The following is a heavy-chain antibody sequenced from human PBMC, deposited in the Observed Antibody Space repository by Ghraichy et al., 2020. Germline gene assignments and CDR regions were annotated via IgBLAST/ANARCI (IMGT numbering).Heavy chain of an antibody. CDR1: GGTFSSYA. Sequence: SVKVSCKASGGTFSSYAISWVRQAPGQGLEWMGGIIPIFGTANYAQKFQGRVTITADESTSTAYMELSSLRSEDTAVYYCARDYYGSGSYYGIDYWGQGTLVTVSS. V-gene: IGHV1-69*13. D-gene: IGHD3-10*01. J-gene: IGHJ4*02. CDR2: IIPIFGTA. CDR3: ARDYYGSGSYYGIDY.